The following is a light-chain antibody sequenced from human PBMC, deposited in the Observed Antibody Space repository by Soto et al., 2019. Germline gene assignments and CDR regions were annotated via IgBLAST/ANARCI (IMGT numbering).Light chain of an antibody. CDR3: QQRTDWPPVYT. V-gene: IGKV3D-20*02. J-gene: IGKJ2*01. CDR2: GAS. Sequence: EIVLTQSPGTLSLSPGKRVTLSCRASPSVSSSYLAWYQQKPGQAPRLLFYGASRRATGIPDRFSGGQSGTDFTLTISSLEPEDFAVYYCQQRTDWPPVYTFGQGTKLEIK. CDR1: PSVSSSY.